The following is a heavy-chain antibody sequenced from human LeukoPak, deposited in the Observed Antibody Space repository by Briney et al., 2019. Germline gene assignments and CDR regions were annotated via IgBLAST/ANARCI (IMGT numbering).Heavy chain of an antibody. CDR3: ARVEVPRDINDWYFDL. D-gene: IGHD2-15*01. CDR2: LNHSGTT. Sequence: KSSETLSLTCTVSGYSIAHGFFWAWIRPPPGGGLEWIGSLNHSGTTYYNTSPKSRISTSVDTSKNQFSLKLRLVTAADTAVYYCARVEVPRDINDWYFDLWGRGTLVTVSS. CDR1: GYSIAHGFF. J-gene: IGHJ2*01. V-gene: IGHV4-38-2*02.